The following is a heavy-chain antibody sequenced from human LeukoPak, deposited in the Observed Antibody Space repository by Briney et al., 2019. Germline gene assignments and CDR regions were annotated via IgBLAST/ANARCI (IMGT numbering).Heavy chain of an antibody. J-gene: IGHJ4*02. CDR3: ARDQDWAFDY. V-gene: IGHV3-7*01. CDR1: GFSFSVYW. Sequence: GGSLRLSCAASGFSFSVYWMSWVRQTPGKGLQWVANIKQDGSDKNYVDSVRGRFTISRDNAKKSLYLQMNNLRAEDTAVYYCARDQDWAFDYWGQGILVTVSS. CDR2: IKQDGSDK. D-gene: IGHD3/OR15-3a*01.